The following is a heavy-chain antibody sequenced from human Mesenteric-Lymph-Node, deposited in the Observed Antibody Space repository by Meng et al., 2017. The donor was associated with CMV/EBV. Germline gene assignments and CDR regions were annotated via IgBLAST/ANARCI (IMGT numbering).Heavy chain of an antibody. D-gene: IGHD4-17*01. CDR1: GGSISSGGYY. J-gene: IGHJ6*02. CDR2: IYYSGST. V-gene: IGHV4-31*03. Sequence: SETLSLTCTVSGGSISSGGYYWSWIRQHPGKGLEWIGYIYYSGSTYYNPSLKSRVTISIDTSKNQFSLSLNSVTAADTAVYFCTRYSAYDYGDYLGHGMDVWGQGTTVTVSS. CDR3: TRYSAYDYGDYLGHGMDV.